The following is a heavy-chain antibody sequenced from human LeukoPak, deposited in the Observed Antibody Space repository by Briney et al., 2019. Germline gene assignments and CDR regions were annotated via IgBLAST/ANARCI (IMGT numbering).Heavy chain of an antibody. D-gene: IGHD2-2*01. Sequence: SETLSLTCTVSGGSISSYYWSWIRQPPGKGLEWIGYINYSGSTNYNPSLKSRVTISVDTSKNQFSLKLSSVTAADTAVYYCARSIVVVPAAAYLDAFDIWGQGTMVTVSS. J-gene: IGHJ3*02. V-gene: IGHV4-59*08. CDR1: GGSISSYY. CDR3: ARSIVVVPAAAYLDAFDI. CDR2: INYSGST.